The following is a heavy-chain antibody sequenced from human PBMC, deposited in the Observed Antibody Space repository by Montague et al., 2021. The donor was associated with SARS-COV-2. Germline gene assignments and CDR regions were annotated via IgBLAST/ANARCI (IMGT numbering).Heavy chain of an antibody. CDR2: IYSGGST. V-gene: IGHV3-53*01. CDR1: GFTVSSNY. Sequence: SLRLSCAASGFTVSSNYMSWVRQAPGKGLEWVSVIYSGGSTYYADSVKGRFTISRDNSKNTLYLQMNSLRAEDTAVYYCAGGGHSSSWYYYYGMDVWGQGTTVTVSS. J-gene: IGHJ6*02. D-gene: IGHD6-13*01. CDR3: AGGGHSSSWYYYYGMDV.